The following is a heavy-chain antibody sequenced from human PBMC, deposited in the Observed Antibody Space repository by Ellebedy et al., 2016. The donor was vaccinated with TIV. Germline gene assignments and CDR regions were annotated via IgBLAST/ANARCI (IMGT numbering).Heavy chain of an antibody. Sequence: PGGSLRLSCAASGFTSSSYSMNWVRQAPGKWLEWVSSISSSSSYIYYADSVKGRFTISRDNAKNSLYLQMNSLRAEDTAVYYCARQSQKMATIPGDLGYWGQGTLVTVSS. CDR1: GFTSSSYS. D-gene: IGHD5-24*01. J-gene: IGHJ4*02. CDR3: ARQSQKMATIPGDLGY. V-gene: IGHV3-21*01. CDR2: ISSSSSYI.